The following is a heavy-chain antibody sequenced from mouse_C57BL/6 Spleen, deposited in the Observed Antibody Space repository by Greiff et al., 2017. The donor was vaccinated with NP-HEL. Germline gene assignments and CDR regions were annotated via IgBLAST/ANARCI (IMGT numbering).Heavy chain of an antibody. CDR3: ARERYYGSSYGYFDV. CDR2: IHPNSGST. Sequence: QVQLQQPGAELVKPGASVKLSCKASGYTFTSYWMHWVKQRPGQGLEWIGMIHPNSGSTNYNEKFKSKATLTVDKSSSTAYMQRSSLTSEDSAVYYCARERYYGSSYGYFDVWGTGTTVTVSS. J-gene: IGHJ1*03. D-gene: IGHD1-1*01. V-gene: IGHV1-64*01. CDR1: GYTFTSYW.